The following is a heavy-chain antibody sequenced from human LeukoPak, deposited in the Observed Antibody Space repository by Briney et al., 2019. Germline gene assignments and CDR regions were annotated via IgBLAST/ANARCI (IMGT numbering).Heavy chain of an antibody. CDR3: ARGIVVVPAAANSMGNYFDY. J-gene: IGHJ4*02. D-gene: IGHD2-2*01. Sequence: SETLSLTCTVSGGSISSSSYYWGWIRQPPGKGLEWIGSIYYSGSTYYNPSLKSRVTISVDTSKNQFSLKLSSVTAADTAVYYCARGIVVVPAAANSMGNYFDYWGQGTLVTVSS. V-gene: IGHV4-39*01. CDR1: GGSISSSSYY. CDR2: IYYSGST.